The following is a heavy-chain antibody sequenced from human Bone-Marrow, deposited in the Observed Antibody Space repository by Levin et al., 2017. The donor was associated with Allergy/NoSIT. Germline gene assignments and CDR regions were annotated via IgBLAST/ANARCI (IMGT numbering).Heavy chain of an antibody. J-gene: IGHJ4*02. D-gene: IGHD2-15*01. V-gene: IGHV4-30-4*01. Sequence: TSETLSLTCTVSGGSISSGDYYWSWIRQPPGKGLEWIGYIYYSGNTYYNPSLKSRVTISVDTSKNQFSLKLNSVTAADTAVYYCARESLLDCSGGSCYSGYFDSWGQGTLVTVSS. CDR3: ARESLLDCSGGSCYSGYFDS. CDR1: GGSISSGDYY. CDR2: IYYSGNT.